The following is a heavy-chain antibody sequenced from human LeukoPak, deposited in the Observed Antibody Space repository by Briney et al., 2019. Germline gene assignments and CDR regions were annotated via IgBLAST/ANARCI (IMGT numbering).Heavy chain of an antibody. V-gene: IGHV4-34*01. CDR1: GGSFSGYY. D-gene: IGHD5-24*01. CDR2: INHSGST. Sequence: SETLSLTCAVYGGSFSGYYWTWIRQPPGKGLEWIGEINHSGSTNYNPSLKSRVIISVDTSKNQFSLKLSSVTAADTAVYYCARGERWLQSAYYYYGMDVWGQGTTVTVSS. CDR3: ARGERWLQSAYYYYGMDV. J-gene: IGHJ6*02.